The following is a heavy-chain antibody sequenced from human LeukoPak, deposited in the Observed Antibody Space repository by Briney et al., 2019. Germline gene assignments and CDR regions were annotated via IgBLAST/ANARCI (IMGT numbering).Heavy chain of an antibody. V-gene: IGHV3-30-3*01. CDR1: GFIFSSYA. D-gene: IGHD6-13*01. CDR3: AKDHTSSWYYFDY. J-gene: IGHJ4*02. Sequence: GGSLRLSCVASGFIFSSYALHWVRQAPGKGLEWVAVISYDGSNKYYADSVKGRFTISRDNSKNTLYLQMNSLRAEDTAVYYCAKDHTSSWYYFDYWGQGTLVTVSS. CDR2: ISYDGSNK.